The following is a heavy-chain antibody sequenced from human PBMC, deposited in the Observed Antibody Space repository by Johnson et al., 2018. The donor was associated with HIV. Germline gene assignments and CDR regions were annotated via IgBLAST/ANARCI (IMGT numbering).Heavy chain of an antibody. D-gene: IGHD3-3*01. CDR3: ARVKGITVFGVVRPHGAFDI. V-gene: IGHV3-66*01. CDR2: IQSGGGT. Sequence: EVQLVESEGGLVQPGGSLRLSCTASGFTVSSNYMSWVRQAPGTGLKWVAIIQSGGGTYHADSVKGRFTISRDNSKNTLYLQMNSLRVEDTAVSYCARVKGITVFGVVRPHGAFDIWGQGTMVTVSS. J-gene: IGHJ3*02. CDR1: GFTVSSNY.